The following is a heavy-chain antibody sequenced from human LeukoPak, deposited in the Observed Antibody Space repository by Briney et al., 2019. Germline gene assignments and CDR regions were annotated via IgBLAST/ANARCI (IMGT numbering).Heavy chain of an antibody. CDR1: GFTCSSYS. V-gene: IGHV3-21*01. CDR3: ARAPGAIDHYYYMDV. J-gene: IGHJ6*03. CDR2: ISSSSSYI. Sequence: GGSLRLSCAASGFTCSSYSMNWVRQAPGKGLEWVSSISSSSSYIYYADSVKGRFTISRDNAKNSLYLQMNSLRAEDTAVYYCARAPGAIDHYYYMDVWGKGTTVTVSS. D-gene: IGHD2-2*01.